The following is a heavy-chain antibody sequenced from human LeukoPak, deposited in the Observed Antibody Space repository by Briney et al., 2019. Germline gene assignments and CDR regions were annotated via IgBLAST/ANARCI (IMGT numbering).Heavy chain of an antibody. V-gene: IGHV3-48*03. D-gene: IGHD2-8*01. CDR2: ISLSGNAL. CDR3: AKWSDLPYFDS. CDR1: GFTFSSYA. J-gene: IGHJ4*02. Sequence: PGRSQRLSCAACGFTFSSYAMHWVRQAPGKGLEWLSHISLSGNALYYADSVKGRFTTSRDNSRNSLYLQMNSLRADDTAVYYCAKWSDLPYFDSWGQGTPVTVSS.